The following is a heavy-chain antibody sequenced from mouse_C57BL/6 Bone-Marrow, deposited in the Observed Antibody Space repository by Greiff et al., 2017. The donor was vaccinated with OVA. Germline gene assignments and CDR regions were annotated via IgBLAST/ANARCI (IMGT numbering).Heavy chain of an antibody. V-gene: IGHV1-84*01. CDR1: GYTFTDYY. D-gene: IGHD4-1*01. Sequence: VQLQQSGPELVKPGASVKISCKASGYTFTDYYINWVKQRPGQGLEWIGWIYTGSGNTKYNEKFKGNATLTVDTSSSATYMQLSNLTSKESAVYFCARGDWDYFDYWGQGTTLTVSS. CDR3: ARGDWDYFDY. CDR2: IYTGSGNT. J-gene: IGHJ2*01.